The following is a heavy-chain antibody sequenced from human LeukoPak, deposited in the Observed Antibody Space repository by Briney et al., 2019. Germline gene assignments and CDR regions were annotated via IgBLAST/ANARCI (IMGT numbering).Heavy chain of an antibody. Sequence: PGGSLRLSCAASGFTVSSSYMNWVRQAPGKGLEWVSTIYSGGSTYYADSVKGRFTISRDTSQNTLYLQMNSLRPEDTAVYYCARDWLIYYLDSWGQGTLVTVSS. J-gene: IGHJ4*02. D-gene: IGHD3-22*01. CDR3: ARDWLIYYLDS. V-gene: IGHV3-66*02. CDR1: GFTVSSSY. CDR2: IYSGGST.